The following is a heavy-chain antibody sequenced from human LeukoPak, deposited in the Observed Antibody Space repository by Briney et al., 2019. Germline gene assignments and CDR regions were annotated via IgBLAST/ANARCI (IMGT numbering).Heavy chain of an antibody. CDR2: IYHSGST. Sequence: PSETLSLTCTVSGYSISSGYYWGWIRQPPGKGLEWIGSIYHSGSTYYNPSLKSRVTISVDTSKNQFSLKLSSVTAADTAVYYCARDSRDDQGDYWGQGTLVTVSS. V-gene: IGHV4-38-2*02. D-gene: IGHD1-1*01. CDR3: ARDSRDDQGDY. CDR1: GYSISSGYY. J-gene: IGHJ4*02.